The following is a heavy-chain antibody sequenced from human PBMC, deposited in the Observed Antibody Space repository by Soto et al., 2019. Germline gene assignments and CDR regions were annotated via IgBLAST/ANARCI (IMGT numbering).Heavy chain of an antibody. Sequence: ASVKVSCKASGYTFTSYGISWVRQAPGQGLEWMGWISAYNGNTNYAQKLQGRVTMTTDTSTSTAYMELRSLRSDDTAVYHCARVGGFGRFLEWLLVYWGQGTLVTVPS. CDR2: ISAYNGNT. D-gene: IGHD3-3*01. CDR1: GYTFTSYG. V-gene: IGHV1-18*01. CDR3: ARVGGFGRFLEWLLVY. J-gene: IGHJ4*02.